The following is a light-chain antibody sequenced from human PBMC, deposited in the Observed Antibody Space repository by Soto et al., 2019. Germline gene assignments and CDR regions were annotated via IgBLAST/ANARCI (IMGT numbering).Light chain of an antibody. CDR3: QQYDNLPT. Sequence: DIQMTQSPSSLSASLGDRVTITCQASQDISNYLNWYQQKPGKAPKLLIYDASNLETGVPSRFSGSGSGTDFTFTISSLQPEDIATYYCQQYDNLPTFGGGTKVEIK. CDR1: QDISNY. J-gene: IGKJ4*01. V-gene: IGKV1-33*01. CDR2: DAS.